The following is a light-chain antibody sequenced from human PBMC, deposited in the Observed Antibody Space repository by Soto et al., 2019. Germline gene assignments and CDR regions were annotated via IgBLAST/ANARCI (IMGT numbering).Light chain of an antibody. CDR2: EVS. Sequence: QSALTQPASVSGSPGQSITISCTGTSSDVGGYNYVYWYQQHPGKAPKLMIYEVSNRPAGVSNRVSGSKSGNTASLTISGLQAEDEADYCCSSYTSSSTWVFGGGTKVTVL. CDR3: SSYTSSSTWV. V-gene: IGLV2-14*01. CDR1: SSDVGGYNY. J-gene: IGLJ3*02.